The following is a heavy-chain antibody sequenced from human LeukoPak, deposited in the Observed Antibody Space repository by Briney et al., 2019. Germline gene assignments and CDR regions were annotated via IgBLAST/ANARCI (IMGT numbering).Heavy chain of an antibody. D-gene: IGHD3-22*01. J-gene: IGHJ4*02. CDR1: GGTFSSYA. CDR3: ARGPRSYYDSSGYFDY. Sequence: ASVKVSCKASGGTFSSYAISWVRQAPGQGLEWMGGIIPIFGTANYAQKFQGRVTITTDESTSTACMELSSLRSEDTAVYYCARGPRSYYDSSGYFDYWGQGTLVTVSS. V-gene: IGHV1-69*05. CDR2: IIPIFGTA.